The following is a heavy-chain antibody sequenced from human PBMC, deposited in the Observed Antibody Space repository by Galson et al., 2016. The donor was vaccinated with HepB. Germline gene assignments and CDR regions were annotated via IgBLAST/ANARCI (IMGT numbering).Heavy chain of an antibody. Sequence: SVKVSCKASGYTFSSYGISWIRQAPGQGLEWMGWISGYNGNKDYAQNLQDRVTMTADTSTSTAYMGLRSLRSDDTAVYFCARDGGAYNWNQRAYLDPWGQGTLVTVSS. CDR2: ISGYNGNK. CDR3: ARDGGAYNWNQRAYLDP. D-gene: IGHD1-20*01. V-gene: IGHV1-18*04. CDR1: GYTFSSYG. J-gene: IGHJ5*02.